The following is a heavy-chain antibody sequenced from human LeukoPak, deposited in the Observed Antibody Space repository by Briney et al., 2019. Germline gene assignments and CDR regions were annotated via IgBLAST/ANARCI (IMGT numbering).Heavy chain of an antibody. CDR1: GFTLSDHN. D-gene: IGHD3-22*01. J-gene: IGHJ5*02. CDR2: SRKRGNKYVT. CDR3: ARGGYYYDSSGHPGRFDP. Sequence: GGSLRLSCVASGFTLSDHNMDWVRQATGKGLEWVGRSRKRGNKYVTENAASVKGRFTISRDDSNNSLYLQMNSLRTEDTAVYYCARGGYYYDSSGHPGRFDPWGQGTLVTVSS. V-gene: IGHV3-72*01.